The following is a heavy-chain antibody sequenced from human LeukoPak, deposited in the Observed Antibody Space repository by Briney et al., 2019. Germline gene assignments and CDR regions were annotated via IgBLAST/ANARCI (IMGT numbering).Heavy chain of an antibody. J-gene: IGHJ4*02. CDR3: ARDTYYYDSSGFGFDY. CDR1: GFTFSSYS. Sequence: GGSLRLSCAASGFTFSSYSMNWVRQAPGKGLEWVSSISSSSSYIYYADSVKGRFTISRDNAKNSLYLQMNSLRAEDTAVYYCARDTYYYDSSGFGFDYWGQGTLVTVSS. V-gene: IGHV3-21*01. CDR2: ISSSSSYI. D-gene: IGHD3-22*01.